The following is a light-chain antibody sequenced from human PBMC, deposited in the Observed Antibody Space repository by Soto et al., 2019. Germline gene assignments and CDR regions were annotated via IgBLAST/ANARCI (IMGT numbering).Light chain of an antibody. CDR1: SSNIGAGYL. Sequence: QSVLTQPPSVSGAPGQRVTISCSGSSSNIGAGYLVHWYQQVPGTAPKLLIYDNTNRPSGVPDRFSGSKSGTSASLAITGLQAEDEVDYFCQSYDTSLSGSKVFGGGTKVTVL. V-gene: IGLV1-40*01. CDR2: DNT. CDR3: QSYDTSLSGSKV. J-gene: IGLJ2*01.